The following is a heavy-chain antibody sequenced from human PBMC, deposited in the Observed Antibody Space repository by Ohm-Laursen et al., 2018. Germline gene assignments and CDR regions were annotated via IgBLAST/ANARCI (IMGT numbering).Heavy chain of an antibody. CDR3: AREGVIATNINQGNDAFDI. J-gene: IGHJ3*02. CDR1: AYTFTGYL. Sequence: ALDKASRKASAYTFTGYLMHWVRQAPGQGLEWMGWINPNSGGTKYSQKFQGRVTMTRDPSINTAYMELSGLRSDDTAVYYCAREGVIATNINQGNDAFDIWGQGAMVTVSS. CDR2: INPNSGGT. D-gene: IGHD2-21*01. V-gene: IGHV1-2*02.